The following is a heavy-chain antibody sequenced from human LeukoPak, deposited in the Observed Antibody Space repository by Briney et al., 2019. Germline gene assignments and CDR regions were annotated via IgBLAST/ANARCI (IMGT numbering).Heavy chain of an antibody. J-gene: IGHJ4*02. V-gene: IGHV1-69*13. D-gene: IGHD6-13*01. Sequence: VASVKVSCKASGGTFSSYAISWVRQAPGQGLEWMGGIIPIFGTANYAQKFQGRVTITADESTSTAYMELSSLRSEDTAVYYCARHLAGRMAWYFDYWGQGTLVTVSS. CDR3: ARHLAGRMAWYFDY. CDR1: GGTFSSYA. CDR2: IIPIFGTA.